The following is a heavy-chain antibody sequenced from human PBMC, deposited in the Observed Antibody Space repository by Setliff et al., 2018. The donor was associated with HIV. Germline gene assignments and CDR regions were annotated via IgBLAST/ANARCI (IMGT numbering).Heavy chain of an antibody. Sequence: ASVKVSCKTFGYYFNIDYMHWVRQAPGQGLEWMAMVSPFDDGTNYAQKFQGRVTMTRDTSTSTLYMDLSSLRSEDTAVYYCASGGNVGSGYDAVYYFDYWGQGTLVTVSS. CDR3: ASGGNVGSGYDAVYYFDY. D-gene: IGHD3-3*01. V-gene: IGHV1-46*02. CDR1: GYYFNIDY. J-gene: IGHJ4*02. CDR2: VSPFDDGT.